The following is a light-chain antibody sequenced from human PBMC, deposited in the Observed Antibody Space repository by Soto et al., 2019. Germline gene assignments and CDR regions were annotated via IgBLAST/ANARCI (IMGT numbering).Light chain of an antibody. V-gene: IGKV1-5*01. Sequence: DFQMTQSPSTLSASVGDRVTITCRTSQGINNWLAWYQEKPGKAPKLLIYDASSLESGVPSRFSGSESGTEFTLTISSLQPDDFATYYCQHYNTYSWTFGQGTKVDIK. CDR3: QHYNTYSWT. J-gene: IGKJ1*01. CDR1: QGINNW. CDR2: DAS.